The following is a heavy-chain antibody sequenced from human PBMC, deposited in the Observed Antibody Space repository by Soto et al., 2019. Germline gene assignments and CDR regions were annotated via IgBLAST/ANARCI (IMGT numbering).Heavy chain of an antibody. CDR3: ARDASNYDAFDI. V-gene: IGHV3-30-3*01. CDR2: ISYDGSNK. D-gene: IGHD4-4*01. Sequence: QVQLVESGGGVVQPGRSLRLSCAASGFTFSSYAMHWVRQAPGKGLEWVAVISYDGSNKYYADSVKGRFTISRDNSKNTLYLQMNSLRAEDTAVYYCARDASNYDAFDIRGQGTMVTVSS. J-gene: IGHJ3*02. CDR1: GFTFSSYA.